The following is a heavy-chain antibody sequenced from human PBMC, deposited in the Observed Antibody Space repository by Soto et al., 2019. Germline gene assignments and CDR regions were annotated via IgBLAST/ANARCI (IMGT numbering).Heavy chain of an antibody. J-gene: IGHJ4*02. V-gene: IGHV3-23*01. Sequence: PGGSLRLSCGASGFTVSVYAMTWVRQAPGKGLEWVSAISGNGGSTYYADSVRGRFTISRDNSKNSLYLQMISLRAEDTAVYYCAKATMVRGVPTFDYWGQGTLVTVSS. CDR2: ISGNGGST. D-gene: IGHD3-10*01. CDR3: AKATMVRGVPTFDY. CDR1: GFTVSVYA.